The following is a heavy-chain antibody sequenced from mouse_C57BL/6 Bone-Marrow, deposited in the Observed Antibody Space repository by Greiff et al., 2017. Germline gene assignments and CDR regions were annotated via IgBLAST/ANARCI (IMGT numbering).Heavy chain of an antibody. CDR3: ASPSYYYDYWYIDD. J-gene: IGHJ1*03. D-gene: IGHD2-4*01. CDR1: GFTFSDYG. CDR2: ISRGGSTI. Sequence: EVKVVESGGGLVKPGGSLKLSCAASGFTFSDYGMHWVRQAPEKGLEWVAYISRGGSTIYYADTVQGRFTISRDNAKNTLFLQMTSLRSEDTAMYYCASPSYYYDYWYIDDWGTGTTVTVSS. V-gene: IGHV5-17*01.